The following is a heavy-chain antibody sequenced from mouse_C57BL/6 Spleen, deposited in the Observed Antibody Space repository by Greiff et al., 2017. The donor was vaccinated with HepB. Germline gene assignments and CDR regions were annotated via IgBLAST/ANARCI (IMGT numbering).Heavy chain of an antibody. Sequence: VQGVESGAELARPGASVKLSCKASGYTFTSYGISWVKQRTGQGLEWIGEIYPRSGNTYYNEKFKGKATLTADKSSSTAYMELRSLTSEDSAVYFCARYYGSSPPFAYWGQGTLVTVSA. J-gene: IGHJ3*01. D-gene: IGHD1-1*01. V-gene: IGHV1-81*01. CDR3: ARYYGSSPPFAY. CDR2: IYPRSGNT. CDR1: GYTFTSYG.